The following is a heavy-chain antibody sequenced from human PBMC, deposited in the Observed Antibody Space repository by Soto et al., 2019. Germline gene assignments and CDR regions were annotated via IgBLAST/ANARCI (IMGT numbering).Heavy chain of an antibody. Sequence: QVQLQQWGAGLLKPSETLSLTCAVYGGSFSGYYWSWIRQPPGKGLEWIGEINHSGSTNYNPSLKRRVTISVDTSKNQFSLKLSSVTAADTAVYYCARGPPHGYYDSSDEDYCGQGTLVTVSS. D-gene: IGHD3-22*01. J-gene: IGHJ4*02. CDR2: INHSGST. CDR3: ARGPPHGYYDSSDEDY. CDR1: GGSFSGYY. V-gene: IGHV4-34*01.